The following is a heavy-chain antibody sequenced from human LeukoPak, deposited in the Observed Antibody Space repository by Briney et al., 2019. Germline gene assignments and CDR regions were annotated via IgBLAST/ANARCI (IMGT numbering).Heavy chain of an antibody. Sequence: GGSLRLSCAAPGFTFSSYGMHWVRQAPGKGLEGVAVIWYDGSNKYYADSVKGRFTISRDNSKNTLYLQMNSLRAEDTAVYYCARGDLSGYLDYWGQGTLVTVSS. J-gene: IGHJ4*02. CDR1: GFTFSSYG. CDR2: IWYDGSNK. CDR3: ARGDLSGYLDY. V-gene: IGHV3-33*01. D-gene: IGHD3-22*01.